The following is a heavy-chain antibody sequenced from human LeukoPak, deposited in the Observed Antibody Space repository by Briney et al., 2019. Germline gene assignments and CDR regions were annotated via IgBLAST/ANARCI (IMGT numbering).Heavy chain of an antibody. V-gene: IGHV1-2*07. Sequence: GASVKVSCKASGYTFTDHPMHWVRQAPGQGLELVGDINPHSDATNYAHHFHGRVTMALDKAIGVAYLEVSRLTVNDTAMYYCARGSRMGATFDNWGHGTPLIVSS. D-gene: IGHD1-26*01. CDR3: ARGSRMGATFDN. CDR1: GYTFTDHP. CDR2: INPHSDAT. J-gene: IGHJ4*01.